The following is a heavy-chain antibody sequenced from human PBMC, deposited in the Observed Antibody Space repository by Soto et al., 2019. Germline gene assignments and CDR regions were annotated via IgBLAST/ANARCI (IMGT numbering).Heavy chain of an antibody. CDR3: ASRSSGWYFDY. CDR2: ISGSGGST. Sequence: EVQLLESGGGLVQPGGSLRLSCAASGFTFSSYAMNWVRQAPGKGLEWVSVISGSGGSTYYAESVKCRFTISRDNSKNTLYRLMNSLRDEATAVYYCASRSSGWYFDYWGQGTLVTVSS. D-gene: IGHD6-19*01. CDR1: GFTFSSYA. V-gene: IGHV3-23*01. J-gene: IGHJ4*02.